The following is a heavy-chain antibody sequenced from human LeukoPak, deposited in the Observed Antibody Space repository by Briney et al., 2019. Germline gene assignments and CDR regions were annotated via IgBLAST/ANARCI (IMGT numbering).Heavy chain of an antibody. CDR1: GYTFTSYD. J-gene: IGHJ4*02. CDR2: VNPNSGNI. D-gene: IGHD2-15*01. V-gene: IGHV1-8*01. Sequence: ASVKVSCKASGYTFTSYDINWVRQATGQGLEWMGWVNPNSGNIGYAQKFQGRVTMTRNTSISTAYMELSSLRSDDTAVYYCARVPEGVVVAATFDYWGQGTLVTVSS. CDR3: ARVPEGVVVAATFDY.